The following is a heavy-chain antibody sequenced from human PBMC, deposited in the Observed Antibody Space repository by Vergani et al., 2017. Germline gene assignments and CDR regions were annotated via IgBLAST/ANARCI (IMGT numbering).Heavy chain of an antibody. Sequence: QVQLVESGGGVVQPVRSLRLSCAAPGFTFSSYGMHWVRQAPGKGLEWVAVIWYGGSNKYYADSVKGRFTISRDNSKNTLYLNMNSLRAEDTAVYYYAGGAVGPTAKLNYCYYYCMDVWGKGTTVTVSS. D-gene: IGHD2-2*01. V-gene: IGHV3-33*01. J-gene: IGHJ6*03. CDR3: AGGAVGPTAKLNYCYYYCMDV. CDR2: IWYGGSNK. CDR1: GFTFSSYG.